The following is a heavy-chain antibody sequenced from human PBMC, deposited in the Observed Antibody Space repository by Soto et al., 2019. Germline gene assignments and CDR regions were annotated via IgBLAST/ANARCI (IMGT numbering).Heavy chain of an antibody. D-gene: IGHD3-9*01. CDR1: GYTFTSYG. CDR2: ISAYNGNT. J-gene: IGHJ4*02. V-gene: IGHV1-18*01. Sequence: QVQLVQSGAEVKKPGASVKVSCKASGYTFTSYGISWVRQAPGQGLEWMGWISAYNGNTNYAQKLQGRVTMTTDTSTSTDYMELRSMRSDDTAVYYCARDRGLRYFDWLRRGYYFDYWGQGTLVTVSS. CDR3: ARDRGLRYFDWLRRGYYFDY.